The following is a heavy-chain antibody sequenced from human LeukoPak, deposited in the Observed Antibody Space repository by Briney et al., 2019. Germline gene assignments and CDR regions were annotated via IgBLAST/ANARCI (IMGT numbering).Heavy chain of an antibody. V-gene: IGHV4-59*12. D-gene: IGHD5-18*01. CDR2: IYYSGTT. CDR3: ARDGYSYGLGFDY. Sequence: SSETLSLTCTVSGGSISGYYWSWIRQPPGRGLEWIGYIYYSGTTNNNPSLKSRVTISVDTSKNQFSLKLSSVTAADTAVYYCARDGYSYGLGFDYWGQGTLVTVSS. CDR1: GGSISGYY. J-gene: IGHJ4*02.